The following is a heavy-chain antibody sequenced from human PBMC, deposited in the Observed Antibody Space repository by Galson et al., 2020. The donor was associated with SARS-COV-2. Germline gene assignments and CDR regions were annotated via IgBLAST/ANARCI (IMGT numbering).Heavy chain of an antibody. J-gene: IGHJ4*02. CDR2: KRYDGHSK. D-gene: IGHD6-13*01. V-gene: IGHV3-30*02. CDR1: GFTFSNSG. Sequence: QLGESLKISCAAAGFTFSNSGIHWVRQGPGKGLEWVAFKRYDGHSKYYGESVRGRITVSRDDSKNTVYLQMNSLRNEDTAVYYCAKDKTTSATGGLGYLDYWGQGTLVTVSP. CDR3: AKDKTTSATGGLGYLDY.